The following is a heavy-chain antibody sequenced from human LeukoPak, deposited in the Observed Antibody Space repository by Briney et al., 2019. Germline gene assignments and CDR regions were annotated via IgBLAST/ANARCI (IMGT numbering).Heavy chain of an antibody. CDR2: IYPGDSDT. Sequence: GESLKISCKGSGYSFTSYWIGWVRQMPGKGLEWMGIIYPGDSDTRYSPSFQGQVTISADKSISTAYLQWSSLKASDTAMYYCARSMGPGSPSNWFDPWGQGTLVTVSS. CDR3: ARSMGPGSPSNWFDP. CDR1: GYSFTSYW. D-gene: IGHD3-10*01. J-gene: IGHJ5*02. V-gene: IGHV5-51*01.